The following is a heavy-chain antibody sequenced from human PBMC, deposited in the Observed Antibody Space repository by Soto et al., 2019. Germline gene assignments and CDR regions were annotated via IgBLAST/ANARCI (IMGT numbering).Heavy chain of an antibody. CDR1: GFTFSSYA. V-gene: IGHV3-23*01. CDR3: ASRPKLWGDCSGGSCSNIDY. CDR2: ISGSGGST. J-gene: IGHJ4*02. Sequence: EVQLLESGGGLVQPGGSLRLSCAASGFTFSSYAMSWVRQAPGKGLEWVSAISGSGGSTYYADSVKGRFTISRDNSKNSLYLQMNSVRAEDTAVYYCASRPKLWGDCSGGSCSNIDYWGQGTLVTVSS. D-gene: IGHD2-15*01.